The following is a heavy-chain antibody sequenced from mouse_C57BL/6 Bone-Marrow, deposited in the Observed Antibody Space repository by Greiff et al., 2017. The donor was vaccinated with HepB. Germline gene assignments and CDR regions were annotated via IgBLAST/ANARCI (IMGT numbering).Heavy chain of an antibody. Sequence: VKLMESGAELVKPGASVKLSCKASGYTFTEYTIHWVKQRSGQGLEWIGWFYPGSGSIKYNEKFKEKTTLTADKSSSTVYMELSRLTTEDSAVYFCARHEWYLYFDYWGQGTTLTVSS. CDR3: ARHEWYLYFDY. CDR1: GYTFTEYT. CDR2: FYPGSGSI. V-gene: IGHV1-62-2*01. D-gene: IGHD1-1*02. J-gene: IGHJ2*01.